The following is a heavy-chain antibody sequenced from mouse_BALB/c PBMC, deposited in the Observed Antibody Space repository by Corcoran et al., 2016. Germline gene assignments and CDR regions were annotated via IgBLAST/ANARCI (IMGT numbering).Heavy chain of an antibody. CDR3: ARLPTVTNWFDP. CDR1: GGSISSSSYY. D-gene: IGHD4-1*02. V-gene: IGHV3-5*02. CDR2: IYYSGST. Sequence: QLQESGPGLVKPSETLSLTCTVSGGSISSSSYYWGWIRQPPGKGLEWIGSIYYSGSTYYNPSLKRRVTISVDTSKNQFSLKLSSVTAADTAVYYCARLPTVTNWFDPWGQGTLVTVSS. J-gene: IGHJ4*01.